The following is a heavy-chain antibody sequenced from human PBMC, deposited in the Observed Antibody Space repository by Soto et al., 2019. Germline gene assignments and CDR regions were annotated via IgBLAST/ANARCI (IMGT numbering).Heavy chain of an antibody. J-gene: IGHJ4*02. CDR1: GFTFSSYA. CDR2: ISGTGGST. Sequence: EVQLLQSGGGLVQPGGSLRLSCAASGFTFSSYAMSWVRQAPGKGLEWVSTISGTGGSTYYPDSLKGRLTISRDNSKNTVYLQMNSLRAEDAAVYYCAKEMTSGYYLFDYWGQGTLVTVSS. D-gene: IGHD3-22*01. CDR3: AKEMTSGYYLFDY. V-gene: IGHV3-23*01.